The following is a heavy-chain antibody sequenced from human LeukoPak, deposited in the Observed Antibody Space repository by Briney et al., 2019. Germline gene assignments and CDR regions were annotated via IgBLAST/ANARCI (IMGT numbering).Heavy chain of an antibody. CDR1: GGSINTYY. Sequence: AETLSLTCTVSGGSINTYYWSWLRQPPGKGLEWVGYISDSWSPSYNSYMKSRVRMSIDTSQKQFSLMLSSVTAADTAIYYCARSSQRYCSGGTCFPSWFDPWGRGALVTVSS. V-gene: IGHV4-59*01. CDR2: ISDSWSP. J-gene: IGHJ5*02. CDR3: ARSSQRYCSGGTCFPSWFDP. D-gene: IGHD2-15*01.